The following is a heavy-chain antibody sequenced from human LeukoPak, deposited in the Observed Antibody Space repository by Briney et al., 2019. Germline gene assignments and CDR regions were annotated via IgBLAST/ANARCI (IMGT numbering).Heavy chain of an antibody. J-gene: IGHJ4*02. CDR3: ARGSTYYDSSGQVPFDY. Sequence: GGSLRLSCAASGFTFSTYSMNWVRQAPGKGLEWVSYSSSSSSTIYYADSVKGRFTISRDNAKNSLYLQMNSLRAEDTAVYYCARGSTYYDSSGQVPFDYWGQGTLVTVSS. CDR2: SSSSSSTI. CDR1: GFTFSTYS. V-gene: IGHV3-48*01. D-gene: IGHD3-22*01.